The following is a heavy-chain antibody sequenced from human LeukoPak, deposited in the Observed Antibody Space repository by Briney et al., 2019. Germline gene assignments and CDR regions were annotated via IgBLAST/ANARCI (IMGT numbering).Heavy chain of an antibody. CDR2: IDGAGTTT. CDR3: ARGGGGSYSPFDL. D-gene: IGHD1-26*01. Sequence: PGGSLRLSCAASGFTLRTYWMHWVRQVPGKGLVWVSRIDGAGTTTTYADSVKGRFTISRDNANNMLYLQMNSLRADDTAVYSCARGGGGSYSPFDLWGQGTLVTVSS. V-gene: IGHV3-74*01. CDR1: GFTLRTYW. J-gene: IGHJ4*02.